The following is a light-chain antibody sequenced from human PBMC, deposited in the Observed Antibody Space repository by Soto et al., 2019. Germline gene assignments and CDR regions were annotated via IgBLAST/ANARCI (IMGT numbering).Light chain of an antibody. J-gene: IGKJ4*01. Sequence: DIQMTQSPSSLSASIGDRVTITCQASQDIDNSLNWYQQKPGKAPKLLIYDASNLATGVPTKFSGSGSGTDFTFTISSLQPEDIETYYCQHCDNLPRSFGGGTKVEI. CDR3: QHCDNLPRS. CDR1: QDIDNS. CDR2: DAS. V-gene: IGKV1-33*01.